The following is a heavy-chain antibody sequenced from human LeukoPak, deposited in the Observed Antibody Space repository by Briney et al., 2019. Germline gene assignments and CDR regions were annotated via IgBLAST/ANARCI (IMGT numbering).Heavy chain of an antibody. CDR1: GFTFSSYA. D-gene: IGHD3-16*01. J-gene: IGHJ4*02. CDR3: AKDREGGL. CDR2: IYSGGST. Sequence: GGSLRLSCAASGFTFSSYAMHWVRQAPGKGLEWVSVIYSGGSTYYADSVKGRFTISRDNSKNTLYLQMNSLRAEDTAMYYRAKDREGGLWGQGTLVTVSS. V-gene: IGHV3-53*01.